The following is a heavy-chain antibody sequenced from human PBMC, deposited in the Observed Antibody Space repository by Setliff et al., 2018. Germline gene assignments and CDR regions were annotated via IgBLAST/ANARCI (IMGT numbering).Heavy chain of an antibody. J-gene: IGHJ4*02. Sequence: GGSLRLSCEASGFAFSSYAMNWVRQPPGKALEWVSSFSSRNNYILYADSVKGRFTISRDNAKNSVYLQMTSLTAEDTAVYYCAKVGIFGGGYFDLWGLGTLVTVSS. CDR1: GFAFSSYA. D-gene: IGHD3-3*01. V-gene: IGHV3-21*01. CDR3: AKVGIFGGGYFDL. CDR2: FSSRNNYI.